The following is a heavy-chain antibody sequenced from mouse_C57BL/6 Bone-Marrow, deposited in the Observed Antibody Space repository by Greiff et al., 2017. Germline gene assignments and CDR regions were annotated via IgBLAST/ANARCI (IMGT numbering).Heavy chain of an antibody. CDR3: ARQITTVVATGDYAMDY. D-gene: IGHD1-1*01. CDR2: ISNLAYSI. Sequence: DVMLVESGGGLVQPGGSLKLSCAASGFTFSDYGMAWVRQAPRKGPEWVAFISNLAYSIYYADTVTGRFTISRENAKNTLYLEMSSLRSEDTAMYYCARQITTVVATGDYAMDYWGQGTSVTVSS. V-gene: IGHV5-15*01. J-gene: IGHJ4*01. CDR1: GFTFSDYG.